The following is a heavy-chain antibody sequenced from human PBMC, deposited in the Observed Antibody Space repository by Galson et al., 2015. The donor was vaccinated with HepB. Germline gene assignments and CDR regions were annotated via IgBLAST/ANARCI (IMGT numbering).Heavy chain of an antibody. CDR2: ISAYNGNT. CDR1: GYTFTGYG. D-gene: IGHD4-17*01. Sequence: SVKVSCKASGYTFTGYGISWVRQAPGQGLEWMGWISAYNGNTNYAQKLQGRVTMTTDTSTSTAYMELRSLRSDDTAVYYCARQAFYGTVLAAFDIWGQGTMVTVSS. V-gene: IGHV1-18*01. CDR3: ARQAFYGTVLAAFDI. J-gene: IGHJ3*02.